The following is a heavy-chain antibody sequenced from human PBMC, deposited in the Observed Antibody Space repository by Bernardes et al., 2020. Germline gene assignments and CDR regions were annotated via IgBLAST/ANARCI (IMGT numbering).Heavy chain of an antibody. D-gene: IGHD2-15*01. Sequence: SGPTLVKPTQTLTLTCTFSGFSLSTSGVGVGWIRQPPGKALEWLALIYWDDDKRYSPSLKSRLTITKDTSKNQVVLTMTNMDPVDTATYYCAHFHYCSGGSCHRPPNFDYWGQGTLVTVSS. CDR3: AHFHYCSGGSCHRPPNFDY. V-gene: IGHV2-5*02. J-gene: IGHJ4*02. CDR2: IYWDDDK. CDR1: GFSLSTSGVG.